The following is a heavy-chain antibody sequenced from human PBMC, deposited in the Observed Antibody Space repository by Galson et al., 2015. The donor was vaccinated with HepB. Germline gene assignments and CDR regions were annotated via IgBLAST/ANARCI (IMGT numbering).Heavy chain of an antibody. V-gene: IGHV6-1*01. Sequence: CAISGDSVSSNSAAWNWIRQSPSRGLEWLGRTYYRSKWHNDYAVSVKSRITINPDTSKNQFSLQLNSVTPEDTAVYYCARERGYTIPRPFDYWGQGTLVTVSS. CDR2: TYYRSKWHN. CDR3: ARERGYTIPRPFDY. D-gene: IGHD3-3*01. J-gene: IGHJ4*02. CDR1: GDSVSSNSAA.